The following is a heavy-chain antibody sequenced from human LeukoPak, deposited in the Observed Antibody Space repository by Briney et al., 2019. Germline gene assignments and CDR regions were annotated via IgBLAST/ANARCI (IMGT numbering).Heavy chain of an antibody. CDR3: ASSPGPRVYYYYMDV. J-gene: IGHJ6*03. CDR1: GGSFSGYY. V-gene: IGHV4-34*01. CDR2: INHSGST. D-gene: IGHD7-27*01. Sequence: SETLSLTCAVYGGSFSGYYWSWIRQPPGKGLEWIGEINHSGSTNYNPPLKSRVTISVDTSKNQFSLKLNSVTAAGTAVYYCASSPGPRVYYYYMDVWGKGTTVTVSS.